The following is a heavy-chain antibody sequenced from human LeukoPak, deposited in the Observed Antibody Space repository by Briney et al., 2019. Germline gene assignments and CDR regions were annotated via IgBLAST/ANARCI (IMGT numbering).Heavy chain of an antibody. Sequence: PSETLSLTCTVSGYSISSGYYWGWIRQPPGKGLEWIGSIHHSGSTNYNPSLKSRVTISLDTSKNQFSLKLSSVTAADTAVYYCATVSVAGMGDAFDIWGQGTMVTVSS. CDR3: ATVSVAGMGDAFDI. V-gene: IGHV4-38-2*02. CDR1: GYSISSGYY. CDR2: IHHSGST. D-gene: IGHD6-19*01. J-gene: IGHJ3*02.